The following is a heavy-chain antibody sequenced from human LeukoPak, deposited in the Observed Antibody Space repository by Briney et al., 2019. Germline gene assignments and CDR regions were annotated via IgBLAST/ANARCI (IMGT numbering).Heavy chain of an antibody. D-gene: IGHD3-3*01. Sequence: GGSLRLSCAASGFTFSSYGMPWVRQAPGKGLEWVAVISYDGSNKYYADSVKGRFTISRDNSKNTLYLQMNSLRAEDTAVYYCVRKVRSSYDFWSGYYASGYYYGMDVWGQGTTVTVSS. CDR1: GFTFSSYG. J-gene: IGHJ6*02. CDR2: ISYDGSNK. CDR3: VRKVRSSYDFWSGYYASGYYYGMDV. V-gene: IGHV3-30*03.